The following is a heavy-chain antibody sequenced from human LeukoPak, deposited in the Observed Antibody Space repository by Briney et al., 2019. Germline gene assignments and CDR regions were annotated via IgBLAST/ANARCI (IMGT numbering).Heavy chain of an antibody. J-gene: IGHJ4*02. D-gene: IGHD3-22*01. V-gene: IGHV4-59*01. Sequence: PSETLSLTCTVPGGSISSYYWSWIRQPPGKGLEWSGYIYYSGSTNYNPSLKSRVTISVDTSKNQFSLKLSSVTAADTAVYYCAREAMMGHTTFDYWGQGTLVTVSS. CDR2: IYYSGST. CDR1: GGSISSYY. CDR3: AREAMMGHTTFDY.